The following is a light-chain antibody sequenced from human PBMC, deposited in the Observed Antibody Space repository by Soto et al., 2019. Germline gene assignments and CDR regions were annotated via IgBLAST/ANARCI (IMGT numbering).Light chain of an antibody. V-gene: IGLV2-23*02. CDR2: EVS. J-gene: IGLJ2*01. CDR1: SSDVGSYNL. Sequence: QSALTQPDSVSGSPEPSITISCTGTSSDVGSYNLVSWYQHHPGKVPKLMIYEVSKRPSGVSNRFSGSKFGNTASLTISGLQAEDEADYYCCSYAGSGIVIFGGGTKLTVL. CDR3: CSYAGSGIVI.